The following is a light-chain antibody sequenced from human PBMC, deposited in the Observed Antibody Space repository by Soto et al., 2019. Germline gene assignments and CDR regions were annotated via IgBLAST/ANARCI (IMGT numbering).Light chain of an antibody. CDR3: QQYGSSAWT. CDR1: QSVKNSY. CDR2: GVS. J-gene: IGKJ1*01. Sequence: DIVLTQSPGTLSLSPCERATLSCRASQSVKNSYLAWYQQKPGQSPRLVIYGVSNRATGIPNRFSGGGFGTDFTLTISRLEPEDFAVFYCQQYGSSAWTFGQGTKVDIK. V-gene: IGKV3-20*01.